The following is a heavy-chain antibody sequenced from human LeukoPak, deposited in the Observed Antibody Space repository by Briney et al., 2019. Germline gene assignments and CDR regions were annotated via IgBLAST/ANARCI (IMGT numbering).Heavy chain of an antibody. Sequence: SETLSLTCTVSGGSLSSGSYYWSWLRQPPGKGLEWIGYIYYSGSTNYNLSLKSRVTISVDTSKNQFSLKLSSVTAADTAVYYCAREWGPYKYYFDYWGQGTLVTVSS. D-gene: IGHD7-27*01. J-gene: IGHJ4*02. CDR1: GGSLSSGSYY. CDR3: AREWGPYKYYFDY. CDR2: IYYSGST. V-gene: IGHV4-61*01.